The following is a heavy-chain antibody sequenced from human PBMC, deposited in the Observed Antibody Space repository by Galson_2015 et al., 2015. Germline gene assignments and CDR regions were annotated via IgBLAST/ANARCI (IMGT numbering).Heavy chain of an antibody. CDR1: GFTLSIYG. Sequence: SLRLSCAASGFTLSIYGFSWVRQAPGKGLEWVSSISSSSTSTYYADLVKGRFNISRDNAKNSLYLQMNSLRAEDTAVYYCAGETGVAKGHPEAFHPWGQGTLVTVSS. CDR3: AGETGVAKGHPEAFHP. V-gene: IGHV3-21*01. J-gene: IGHJ5*02. CDR2: ISSSSTST. D-gene: IGHD2-8*01.